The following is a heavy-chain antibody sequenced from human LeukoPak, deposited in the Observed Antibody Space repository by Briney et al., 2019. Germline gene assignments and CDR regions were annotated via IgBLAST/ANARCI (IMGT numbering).Heavy chain of an antibody. V-gene: IGHV1-46*01. J-gene: IGHJ4*02. CDR1: GYTFTSNY. Sequence: ASVKVSCKASGYTFTSNYIHWVRQAPGQGLEWMGMIYPRDGSTSYAQKFQGKVTVTRDTSTSTVHMELSGLRSEDTAVYYCARDQEGFDYWGQGTLVTVSS. CDR3: ARDQEGFDY. CDR2: IYPRDGST.